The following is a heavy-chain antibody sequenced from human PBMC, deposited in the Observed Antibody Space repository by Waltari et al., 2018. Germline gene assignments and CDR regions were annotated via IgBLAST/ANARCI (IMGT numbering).Heavy chain of an antibody. CDR3: AKDQWFGA. Sequence: EVHLVESGGGLVQPGGSLSLSCAVSGFPFRDNWMHWVRQVPGKGLVWVSRINNDGRSTSYADSMKGRFTVSRDNAKNTLYLQMNSLTVDDTAVYYCAKDQWFGAWGQGTLVTVSS. CDR1: GFPFRDNW. CDR2: INNDGRST. V-gene: IGHV3-74*01. J-gene: IGHJ5*02.